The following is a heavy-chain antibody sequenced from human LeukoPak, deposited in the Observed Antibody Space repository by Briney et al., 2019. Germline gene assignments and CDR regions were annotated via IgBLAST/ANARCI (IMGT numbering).Heavy chain of an antibody. CDR2: ISGSGGDT. V-gene: IGHV3-23*01. Sequence: GGSLRLSCAASGFTFSSYAMSWVRQAPGKGLEWVSTISGSGGDTYYTYSVKSRFTISRDNSKNTLYLQMNSLRAEDTAIYYCAKDDGSRSYFACWGQGTLVTVSS. D-gene: IGHD3-10*01. J-gene: IGHJ4*02. CDR3: AKDDGSRSYFAC. CDR1: GFTFSSYA.